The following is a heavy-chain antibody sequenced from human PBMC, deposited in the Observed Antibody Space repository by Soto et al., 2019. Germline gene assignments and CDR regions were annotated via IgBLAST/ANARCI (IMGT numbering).Heavy chain of an antibody. CDR1: GYTFTSYY. V-gene: IGHV1-46*01. D-gene: IGHD6-13*01. Sequence: ASVKVSCKASGYTFTSYYMHWVRQAPGQGLEWMGIINPSGGSTSYAQKFQGRATMTRDTSTSTVYMELSSLRSEDTAVYYCARANAIAAAGYPAGDYYYGMDVWGQGTTVTVSS. J-gene: IGHJ6*02. CDR2: INPSGGST. CDR3: ARANAIAAAGYPAGDYYYGMDV.